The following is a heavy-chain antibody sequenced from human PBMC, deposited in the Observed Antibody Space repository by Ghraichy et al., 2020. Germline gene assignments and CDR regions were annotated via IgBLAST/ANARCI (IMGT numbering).Heavy chain of an antibody. J-gene: IGHJ2*01. V-gene: IGHV3-72*01. CDR3: ARARLTTVAASHWHFDL. CDR2: ARNKANSHST. Sequence: GGSLRLSCVGSGFTFNDFSDHFMDWVRQAPGKGLEWVGRARNKANSHSTEYATSVKGRFTISRDDSKNSLYLQMNSLRTEDTAMYFCARARLTTVAASHWHFDLWGRGTLVTVSS. CDR1: GFTFNDFSDHF. D-gene: IGHD4-23*01.